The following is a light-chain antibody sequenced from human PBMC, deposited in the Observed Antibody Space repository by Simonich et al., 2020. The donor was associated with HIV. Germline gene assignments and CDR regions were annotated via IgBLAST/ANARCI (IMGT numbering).Light chain of an antibody. V-gene: IGKV3-15*01. CDR2: GAS. CDR3: QQYNNWPYT. Sequence: EIVMTQSPATLSVSPGQRPTLSCRARQSVSSNLAWYQQKPGQAPRLLIYGASTRATGIPARFSGSGSGTEFTLTISSLQSEDFAVYYCQQYNNWPYTFGQGTKLDIK. CDR1: QSVSSN. J-gene: IGKJ2*01.